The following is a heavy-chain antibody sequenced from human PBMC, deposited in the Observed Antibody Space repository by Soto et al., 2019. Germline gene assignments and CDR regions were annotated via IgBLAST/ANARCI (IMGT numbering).Heavy chain of an antibody. J-gene: IGHJ3*02. D-gene: IGHD2-15*01. CDR1: GFVFINYA. V-gene: IGHV3-30-3*01. CDR3: ARDPYCSGGSCYARGAFDI. Sequence: QVQLVESGGGVVQPGRSLRLSCAASGFVFINYAMHWVRQAPGKGLEWVAVISYDGINKYNADSVKGRLTISRDNSKNTLYLQMNSLRPEDTAVYYCARDPYCSGGSCYARGAFDIWGQGTMVTVSS. CDR2: ISYDGINK.